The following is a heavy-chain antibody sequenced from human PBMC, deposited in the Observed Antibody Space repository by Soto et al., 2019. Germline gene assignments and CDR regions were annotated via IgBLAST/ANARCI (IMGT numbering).Heavy chain of an antibody. CDR3: ARVGASWELPNHDAFDI. CDR2: IYYSGST. CDR1: GGSISSGGYY. V-gene: IGHV4-31*03. J-gene: IGHJ3*02. D-gene: IGHD1-26*01. Sequence: QVQLQESGPGLVKPSQTLSLTCTVSGGSISSGGYYWSWIRQHPGKGLEWIGYIYYSGSTYYNPSLKSRVTISVXXSXNXXSLKLSSVTAADTAVYYCARVGASWELPNHDAFDIWGQGTMVTVSS.